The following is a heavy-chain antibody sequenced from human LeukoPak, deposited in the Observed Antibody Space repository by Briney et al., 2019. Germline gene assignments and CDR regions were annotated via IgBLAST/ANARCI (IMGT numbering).Heavy chain of an antibody. D-gene: IGHD2-15*01. V-gene: IGHV6-1*01. Sequence: SQTLSLTCALSGDSVSSNTATWNWFRQSPSRGLEWLGRMYYRSKYYNDYAVSVKSRITISPDTSKNQFSLQLNSVTPEDTAVHYCVKGGYAYYYYMDVWGKGTTVTVSS. J-gene: IGHJ6*03. CDR1: GDSVSSNTAT. CDR2: MYYRSKYYN. CDR3: VKGGYAYYYYMDV.